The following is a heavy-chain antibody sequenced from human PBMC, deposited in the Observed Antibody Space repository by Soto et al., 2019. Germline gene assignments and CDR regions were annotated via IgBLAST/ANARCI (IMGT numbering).Heavy chain of an antibody. J-gene: IGHJ4*02. D-gene: IGHD2-21*01. V-gene: IGHV4-4*02. Sequence: QVHLQESGPGLVKPSGTLSLTCAVSGDSITSNVWWSWIRQSPGKGLEWIGEAYHNGLTNYNPSLKSRGTMSTDTSKNQCSLKLTSGTAADTAKYYCARDAELPGEADRLDYWGQGPLVTVSS. CDR2: AYHNGLT. CDR3: ARDAELPGEADRLDY. CDR1: GDSITSNVW.